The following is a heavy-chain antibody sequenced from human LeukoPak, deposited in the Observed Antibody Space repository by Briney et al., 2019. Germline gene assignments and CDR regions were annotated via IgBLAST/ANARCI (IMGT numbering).Heavy chain of an antibody. J-gene: IGHJ4*02. V-gene: IGHV3-48*03. Sequence: GGSLRLSCAASGFTFSSYEMNWVRQAPGKGLEWLSYISSSGSMIYYADSVKGRFTISRDNAKNSLYLQMNSLRAEDTAVYYCAREFFDREGGTTVLDYWGQGTLVTVSS. CDR3: AREFFDREGGTTVLDY. CDR1: GFTFSSYE. CDR2: ISSSGSMI. D-gene: IGHD1-26*01.